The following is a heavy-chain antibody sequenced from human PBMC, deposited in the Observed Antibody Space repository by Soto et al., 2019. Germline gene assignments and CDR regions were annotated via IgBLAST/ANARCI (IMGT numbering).Heavy chain of an antibody. V-gene: IGHV3-23*01. CDR1: GYTFSSYA. Sequence: GGSLSLSCAASGYTFSSYAMNWVRQAPGKGLEWVSAISGAGGTTYYADSVKGRFTISRDNAKNTLYLQMNSLRADDTAVYYCAKFKDLSRSGPDYWGQGTLVTLSS. CDR3: AKFKDLSRSGPDY. J-gene: IGHJ4*02. CDR2: ISGAGGTT.